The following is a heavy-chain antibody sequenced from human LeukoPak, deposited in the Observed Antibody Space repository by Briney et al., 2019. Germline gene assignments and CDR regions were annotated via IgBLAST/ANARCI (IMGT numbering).Heavy chain of an antibody. J-gene: IGHJ4*02. CDR1: GFTFSSYS. Sequence: GGPLRLSCAASGFTFSSYSMNWVRQAPGKGLEWVSYIISSSNTIHYADSVKGRFTISRDNAKSSLYLQMNSLRDEDTAVYYCARGLLGRGGRSFDSWGQGTLVTVSS. D-gene: IGHD3-10*01. V-gene: IGHV3-48*02. CDR2: IISSSNTI. CDR3: ARGLLGRGGRSFDS.